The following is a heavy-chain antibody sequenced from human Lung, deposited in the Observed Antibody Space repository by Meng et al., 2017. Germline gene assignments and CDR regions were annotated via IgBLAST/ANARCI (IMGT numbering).Heavy chain of an antibody. D-gene: IGHD2-8*01. CDR3: ARALFRTDCTNGVCRPNYYYYGMDV. V-gene: IGHV6-1*01. Sequence: SQTLALTCAISGDRVSSNSAAWNWIRQSPSRGLEWLGRTYYRSKWYNDYAVSVKSRITIHPDTSKNQFSLQLNSVTPEDTAVYYCARALFRTDCTNGVCRPNYYYYGMDVWGQGTTVTGSS. J-gene: IGHJ6*02. CDR2: TYYRSKWYN. CDR1: GDRVSSNSAA.